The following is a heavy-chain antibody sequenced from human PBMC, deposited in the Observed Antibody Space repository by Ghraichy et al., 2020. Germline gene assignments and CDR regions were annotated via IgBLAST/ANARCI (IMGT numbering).Heavy chain of an antibody. CDR1: GFTFSDYG. Sequence: GESLNTSCAASGFTFSDYGMTWVRQAPGKGLEWVSSISGTTSYTHYADSVKGRFTISRDNAKSSLSLQMNSLSAEDTAVYYCARGVIDFWGQGTLVTVSS. J-gene: IGHJ4*02. CDR3: ARGVIDF. CDR2: ISGTTSYT. V-gene: IGHV3-21*01.